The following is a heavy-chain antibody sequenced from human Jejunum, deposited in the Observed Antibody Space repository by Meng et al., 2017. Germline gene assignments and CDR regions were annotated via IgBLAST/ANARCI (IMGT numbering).Heavy chain of an antibody. CDR3: ARHEVDFDN. CDR2: FTRGGTT. V-gene: IGHV4-34*02. Sequence: QLQLQQSAVVLWTPSQSVSTSCPVPSAPFRCYFWNWLRPAPGEVLDWIGSFTRGGTTNYNPALKIRVTRSSDTSKNQVSLTLSSVSAADTSVYYCARHEVDFDNWGQGTLVTVSS. J-gene: IGHJ4*02. D-gene: IGHD1-26*01. CDR1: SAPFRCYF.